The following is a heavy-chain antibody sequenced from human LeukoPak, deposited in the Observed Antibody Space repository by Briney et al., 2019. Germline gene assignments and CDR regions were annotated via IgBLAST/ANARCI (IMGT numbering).Heavy chain of an antibody. D-gene: IGHD5-12*01. CDR3: ARDLSDYEYDY. CDR1: GFTFSSYA. Sequence: GRSLRLSCAASGFTFSSYAMHWVRQAPGKGLEWVAVISYDGSNKYYAYSVKGRFTISRDNSKNTLYLQMNSLRAEDTAVYYCARDLSDYEYDYWGQGTLVTVSS. V-gene: IGHV3-30*04. J-gene: IGHJ4*02. CDR2: ISYDGSNK.